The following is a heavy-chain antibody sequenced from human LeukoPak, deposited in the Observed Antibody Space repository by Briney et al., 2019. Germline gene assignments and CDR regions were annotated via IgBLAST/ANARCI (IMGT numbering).Heavy chain of an antibody. CDR3: ARDRGYDFWSGLYYYYYMDV. CDR2: IIPIFGTA. J-gene: IGHJ6*03. D-gene: IGHD3-3*01. V-gene: IGHV1-69*06. Sequence: GASVKVSCKASGGTFSSYAISWVRQAPGQGLEWMGGIIPIFGTANYAQKFQGRVTITADKSTSTAYMELSSLRSEDTAVYYCARDRGYDFWSGLYYYYYMDVWGKGTTVTVSS. CDR1: GGTFSSYA.